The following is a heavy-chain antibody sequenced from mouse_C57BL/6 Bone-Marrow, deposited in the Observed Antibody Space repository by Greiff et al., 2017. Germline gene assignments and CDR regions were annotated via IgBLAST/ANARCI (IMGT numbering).Heavy chain of an antibody. CDR1: GYTFTSYW. V-gene: IGHV1-64*01. J-gene: IGHJ4*01. CDR2: IHPNSGST. D-gene: IGHD1-1*01. CDR3: ASGGYYYGSSYVRDYYAMDY. Sequence: QVHVKQSGAELVKPGASVKLSCKASGYTFTSYWMHWVKQRPGQGLEWIGMIHPNSGSTNYNEKFKSKATLTVDKSSSTAYMQLSSLTSEDSAVYYCASGGYYYGSSYVRDYYAMDYWGQGTSVTVSS.